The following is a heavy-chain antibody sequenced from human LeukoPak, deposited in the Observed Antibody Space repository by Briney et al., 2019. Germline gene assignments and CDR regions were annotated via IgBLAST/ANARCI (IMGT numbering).Heavy chain of an antibody. CDR2: INPNNGET. D-gene: IGHD3-3*01. J-gene: IGHJ5*02. V-gene: IGHV1-2*02. CDR3: ARGLISSSGYYAMNWFDP. CDR1: GYSLTAYY. Sequence: ASVTVSCKASGYSLTAYYIHWVRQAPGQGLVWMGWINPNNGETYYGHKFRSRITLTRDTSKNTAYMLLSGLRSDDTAIYYCARGLISSSGYYAMNWFDPWGEGTLVTVSS.